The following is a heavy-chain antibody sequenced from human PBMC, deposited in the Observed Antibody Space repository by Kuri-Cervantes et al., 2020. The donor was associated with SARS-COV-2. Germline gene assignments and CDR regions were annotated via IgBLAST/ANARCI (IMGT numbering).Heavy chain of an antibody. CDR3: ARRHDTSLIYYYMDV. Sequence: GESLKISCAASGFTVSSNYMSWVRQAPGKGLEWVSYISSSGSTIYYADSVKGRFTISRDNAKNSLYLQMNSLRAEDTAVYYCARRHDTSLIYYYMDVWGKGTTVTVSS. J-gene: IGHJ6*03. CDR1: GFTVSSNY. D-gene: IGHD3-9*01. V-gene: IGHV3-11*04. CDR2: ISSSGSTI.